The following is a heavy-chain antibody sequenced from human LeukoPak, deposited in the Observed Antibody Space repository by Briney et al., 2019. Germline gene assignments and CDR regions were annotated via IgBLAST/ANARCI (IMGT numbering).Heavy chain of an antibody. CDR1: GYTFTSYY. CDR2: INPSGGST. CDR3: AREWGNKGFDY. V-gene: IGHV1-46*01. J-gene: IGHJ4*02. Sequence: ASVKVSCKASGYTFTSYYMHWVRQAPGQGLEWMGIINPSGGSTSYAQKFQGRVTMTRDTSTSTVYMELSGLRSEDTAVFYCAREWGNKGFDYWGQGTLVTVSS. D-gene: IGHD7-27*01.